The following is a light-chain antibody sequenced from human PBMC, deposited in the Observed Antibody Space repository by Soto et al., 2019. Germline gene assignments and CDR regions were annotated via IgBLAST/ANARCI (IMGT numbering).Light chain of an antibody. V-gene: IGKV1-39*01. CDR2: AAS. J-gene: IGKJ4*01. CDR1: QSISNY. CDR3: QQSYHTPLT. Sequence: DIEMTQSPSSLSASLGVRVTITCRASQSISNYLNWYQHKPGKAPKLLIYAASSLQSGVPTRFSGSGSGTDFTLIISSLQPEDFATYYCQQSYHTPLTFGGGTKVEIK.